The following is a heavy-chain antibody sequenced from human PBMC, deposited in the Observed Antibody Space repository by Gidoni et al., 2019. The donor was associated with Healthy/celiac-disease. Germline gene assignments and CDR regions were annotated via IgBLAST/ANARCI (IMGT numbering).Heavy chain of an antibody. CDR1: GGSFSGYY. D-gene: IGHD3-3*01. V-gene: IGHV4-34*01. CDR3: ARGLITIFGVASD. J-gene: IGHJ4*02. Sequence: QVQLQQWGAGLLKPSETLSLTCAVYGGSFSGYYWSWIRQPPGKGLEWIGEINHSGSTNYNPSLKSRVTISVDTSKNQFSLKLSSVTAADTAVYYCARGLITIFGVASDWGQGTLVTVSS. CDR2: INHSGST.